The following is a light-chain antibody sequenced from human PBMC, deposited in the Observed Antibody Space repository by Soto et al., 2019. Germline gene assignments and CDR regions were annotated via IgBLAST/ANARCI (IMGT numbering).Light chain of an antibody. CDR2: DDT. CDR1: NIGSKA. V-gene: IGLV3-21*02. Sequence: SYELTQPPSMSVAPGQTARITCGGNNIGSKAVNWYQQRPGQAPVLVVYDDTRRPSGIPERFSGSNSGNKATLTISGVEAGDEADYYCQVWDSSGDYVVFGGGTKVTVL. CDR3: QVWDSSGDYVV. J-gene: IGLJ2*01.